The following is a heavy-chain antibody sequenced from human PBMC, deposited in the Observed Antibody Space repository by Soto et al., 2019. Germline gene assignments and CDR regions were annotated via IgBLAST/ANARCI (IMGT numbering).Heavy chain of an antibody. D-gene: IGHD6-19*01. CDR3: ARDHIAVASGSAHAFDI. CDR2: INPNSGGT. J-gene: IGHJ3*02. CDR1: GYTFTGYY. Sequence: GASVKVSCKASGYTFTGYYMHWVRQAPGQGLEWMGWINPNSGGTNYAQKFQGWVTMTRDTSISTAYMELSRLRSDDTAVYYCARDHIAVASGSAHAFDIWGQGTMVT. V-gene: IGHV1-2*04.